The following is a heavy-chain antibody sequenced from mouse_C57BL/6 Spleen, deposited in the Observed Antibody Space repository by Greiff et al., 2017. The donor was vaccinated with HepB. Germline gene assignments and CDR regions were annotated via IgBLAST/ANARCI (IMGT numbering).Heavy chain of an antibody. CDR3: ARGGVTTLRFDY. V-gene: IGHV1-26*01. CDR1: GYTFTDYY. CDR2: INPNNGGT. J-gene: IGHJ2*01. Sequence: VQLQQSGPELVKPGASVKISCKASGYTFTDYYMNWVKQSHGKSLEWIGDINPNNGGTSYNQKFKGKATLTVDKSSSTAYMELRSLTSEDSAVYYCARGGVTTLRFDYWGQGTTLTVSS. D-gene: IGHD2-2*01.